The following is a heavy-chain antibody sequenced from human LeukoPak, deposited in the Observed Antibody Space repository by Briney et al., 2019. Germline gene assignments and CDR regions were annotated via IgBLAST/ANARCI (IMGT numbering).Heavy chain of an antibody. D-gene: IGHD5-18*01. V-gene: IGHV3-21*01. Sequence: GGSLRLSCAASGFTFSSYSMIWVRQAPGKGLEWVSSISSSSSYIYYADSVKGRFTISRDNSKNTLYLQMNSLRAEDTAVYYCAKVVDTARSRKSAFDIWGQGTMVTVSS. CDR3: AKVVDTARSRKSAFDI. J-gene: IGHJ3*02. CDR2: ISSSSSYI. CDR1: GFTFSSYS.